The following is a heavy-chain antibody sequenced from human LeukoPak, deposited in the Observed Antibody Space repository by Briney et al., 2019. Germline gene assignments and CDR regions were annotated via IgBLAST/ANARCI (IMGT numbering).Heavy chain of an antibody. Sequence: SGGSLRLSCAASGFMFSFYSINWVRQAPGKGLEWVSYIDTSSSTTYYAASVRGRFTISRDNAKNSLYLQMDSLRAEDTAVYYCARLLSSGWYGTFDYWGQGTLVTVSS. CDR1: GFMFSFYS. CDR2: IDTSSSTT. D-gene: IGHD6-19*01. V-gene: IGHV3-48*01. J-gene: IGHJ4*02. CDR3: ARLLSSGWYGTFDY.